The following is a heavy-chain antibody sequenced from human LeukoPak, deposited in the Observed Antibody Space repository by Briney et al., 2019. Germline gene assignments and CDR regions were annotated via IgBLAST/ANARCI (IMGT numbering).Heavy chain of an antibody. V-gene: IGHV4-59*01. CDR1: GGAISSYY. CDR2: IYYSGST. Sequence: SETLSLTCTVSGGAISSYYWSWIRQPPGKEMEWIGYIYYSGSTNYNPSLKSRVTISVETSKNQFSLKMNSVTAAETAVYYCARDRGGYCGGDCYSVFDYWGEGTLVTVSS. D-gene: IGHD2-21*02. CDR3: ARDRGGYCGGDCYSVFDY. J-gene: IGHJ4*02.